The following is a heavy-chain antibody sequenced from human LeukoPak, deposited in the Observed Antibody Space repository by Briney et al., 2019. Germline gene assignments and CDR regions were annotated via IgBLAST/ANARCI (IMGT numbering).Heavy chain of an antibody. CDR2: INPNSGGT. CDR1: GYTFTGYY. D-gene: IGHD3-9*01. CDR3: ARGVSGSRRGYDILTGQDY. V-gene: IGHV1-2*02. Sequence: ASVKVSCKASGYTFTGYYMHWVRQAPGQGLEWMGWINPNSGGTNYAQKFQGRVTMTRDTPISTAYMELSRLRSDDTAVCYCARGVSGSRRGYDILTGQDYWGQGTLVTVSS. J-gene: IGHJ4*02.